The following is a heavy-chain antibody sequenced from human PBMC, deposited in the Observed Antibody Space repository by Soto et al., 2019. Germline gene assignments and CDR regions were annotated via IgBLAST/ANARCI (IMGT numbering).Heavy chain of an antibody. V-gene: IGHV3-23*01. CDR3: AKQGEWRDDFDI. D-gene: IGHD3-16*01. Sequence: PGGSLRLSFAASGFTFSSYAMSWVRQAPGKGLEWVSAISGSGGSTYYADSVKGRFTISRDNSKNTLYLQMNSLRAEDTAVYCCAKQGEWRDDFDIWGQGTMVTVSS. CDR1: GFTFSSYA. J-gene: IGHJ3*02. CDR2: ISGSGGST.